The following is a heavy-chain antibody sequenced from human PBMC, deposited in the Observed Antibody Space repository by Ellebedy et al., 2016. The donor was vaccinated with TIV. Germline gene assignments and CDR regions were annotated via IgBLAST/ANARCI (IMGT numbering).Heavy chain of an antibody. CDR1: GFNFGAYS. D-gene: IGHD4-17*01. V-gene: IGHV3-48*04. Sequence: PGGSLRLSCAGSGFNFGAYSVNWVRQAPGKGLEWLAYIAGRTSLIYYADSVKGRFTISRDNAKNSAFLQMNSLRVEDTAMYYFVRWGDYEGWDLWGQGTLVTVSS. CDR2: IAGRTSLI. CDR3: VRWGDYEGWDL. J-gene: IGHJ5*02.